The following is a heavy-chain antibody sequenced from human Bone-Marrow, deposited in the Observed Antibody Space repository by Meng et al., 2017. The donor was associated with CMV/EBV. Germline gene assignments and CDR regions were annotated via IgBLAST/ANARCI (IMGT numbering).Heavy chain of an antibody. CDR3: ARGYDYSNYNWFDP. CDR2: INPNGGTT. J-gene: IGHJ5*02. Sequence: ASVKVSCKASGYTFTNYDINWVRQATGQGLEWMGKINPNGGTTRYAQKFQGRVTITRDTSTTTVYMELSSLRSDDTAVYYCARGYDYSNYNWFDPWGQGTLVTVPS. V-gene: IGHV1-46*01. CDR1: GYTFTNYD. D-gene: IGHD4-11*01.